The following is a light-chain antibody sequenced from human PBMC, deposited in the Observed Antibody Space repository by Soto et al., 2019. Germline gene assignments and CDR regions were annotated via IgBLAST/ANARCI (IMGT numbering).Light chain of an antibody. CDR2: DVS. CDR3: CSYAGSYTFVV. J-gene: IGLJ2*01. V-gene: IGLV2-11*01. Sequence: QSALTRPRSVSGSPGQAVTISCTGTSNDIGGYNYVSWYQQHPDKAPKLMIFDVSQRPSGVPDRFSGSKSGNTASLTISGLQAEDEADYYCCSYAGSYTFVVFGGGTQLTVL. CDR1: SNDIGGYNY.